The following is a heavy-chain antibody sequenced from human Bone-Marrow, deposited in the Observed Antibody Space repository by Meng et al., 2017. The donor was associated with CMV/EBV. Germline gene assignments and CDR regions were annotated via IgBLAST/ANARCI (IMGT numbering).Heavy chain of an antibody. CDR3: AKGFDFWSGYYDGY. V-gene: IGHV3-30*02. Sequence: LSLTCAASGFTFNNYGMHWVRQAPGKGLEWVAFIQYDGSNKYYADSVKGRFTISRDNSKNTLYLQMNSLRAEDTAVYYCAKGFDFWSGYYDGYWGQGTLVTASS. D-gene: IGHD3-3*01. J-gene: IGHJ4*02. CDR2: IQYDGSNK. CDR1: GFTFNNYG.